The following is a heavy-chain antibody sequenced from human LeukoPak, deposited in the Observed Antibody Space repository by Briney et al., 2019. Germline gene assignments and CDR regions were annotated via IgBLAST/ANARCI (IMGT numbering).Heavy chain of an antibody. J-gene: IGHJ5*02. D-gene: IGHD3-9*01. V-gene: IGHV4-30-4*08. CDR1: SGSISSYY. Sequence: SETLSLTCTVSSGSISSYYWSWIRQPPGKGLEWIGYIYYSGSTYYNPSLKSRVTISVDTSKNQFSLKLSSVTAADTAVYYCAREVRDILTGWFDPWGQGTLVTVSS. CDR3: AREVRDILTGWFDP. CDR2: IYYSGST.